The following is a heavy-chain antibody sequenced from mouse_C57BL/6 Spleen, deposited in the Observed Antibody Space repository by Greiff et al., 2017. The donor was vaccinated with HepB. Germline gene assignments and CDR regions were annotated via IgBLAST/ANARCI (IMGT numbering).Heavy chain of an antibody. CDR3: TREDYGSSYAWFAY. Sequence: EVKVEESGEGLVKPGGSLKLSCAASGFTFSSYAMSWVRQTPEKRLEWVAYISSGGDYIYYADTVKGRFTISRDNARNTLYLQMSSLKSEDTAMYYCTREDYGSSYAWFAYWGQGTLVTVSA. V-gene: IGHV5-9-1*02. CDR2: ISSGGDYI. D-gene: IGHD1-1*01. J-gene: IGHJ3*01. CDR1: GFTFSSYA.